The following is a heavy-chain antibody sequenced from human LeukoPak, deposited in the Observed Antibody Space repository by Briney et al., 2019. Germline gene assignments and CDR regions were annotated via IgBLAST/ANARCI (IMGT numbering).Heavy chain of an antibody. D-gene: IGHD1-26*01. Sequence: GGSLRLSCAASGFTFSSYSMNWVRQAPGKGLEWVSSISSSSSYMYYADSVKGRFTISRDNAKNSLYLQMNSLRAEDTAVYYCARSYRSFDYWGQGTLVTVSS. J-gene: IGHJ4*02. V-gene: IGHV3-21*01. CDR2: ISSSSSYM. CDR3: ARSYRSFDY. CDR1: GFTFSSYS.